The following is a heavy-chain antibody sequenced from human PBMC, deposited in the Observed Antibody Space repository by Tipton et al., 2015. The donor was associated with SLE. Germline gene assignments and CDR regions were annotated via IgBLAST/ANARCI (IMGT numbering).Heavy chain of an antibody. CDR2: IYYSGST. CDR1: GGSISSYY. Sequence: TLSLTCTVSGGSISSYYWSWIRQPPGKGLEWIGYIYYSGSTNYNPSLKSRVTISVDTSKNQFSLKLSSVTAADTAVYYCARGPLGYGFDYWGQGTLVTVSS. D-gene: IGHD7-27*01. CDR3: ARGPLGYGFDY. V-gene: IGHV4-59*01. J-gene: IGHJ4*02.